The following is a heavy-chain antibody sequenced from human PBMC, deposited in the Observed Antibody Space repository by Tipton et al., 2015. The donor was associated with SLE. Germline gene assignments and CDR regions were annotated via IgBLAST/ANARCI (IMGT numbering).Heavy chain of an antibody. CDR1: GGSFSGYS. V-gene: IGHV4-34*01. D-gene: IGHD6-19*01. CDR2: VTHDRDT. CDR3: ARGVAGYYFHCYMDV. J-gene: IGHJ6*03. Sequence: TLSLTCAVYGGSFSGYSWNWIRQTPGKGLEWIGTVTHDRDTISNPSLKSRVTFSLDTSKNQFSLKLNSVTAADTAVYYCARGVAGYYFHCYMDVWGKGTTVTVSS.